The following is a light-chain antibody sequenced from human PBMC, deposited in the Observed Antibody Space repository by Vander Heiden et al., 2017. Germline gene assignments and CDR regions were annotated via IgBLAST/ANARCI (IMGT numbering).Light chain of an antibody. CDR1: QDISNY. CDR2: DAS. V-gene: IGKV1-33*01. J-gene: IGKJ2*01. Sequence: QMTQSPSSLSASVGDRVTITCQASQDISNYLNWYQQKPGKAPKLLIYDASNLETGVPSRFSGSGSGTDFTFTISSLQPEDIATYYCQQYDNLPYTFGQGTKLEIK. CDR3: QQYDNLPYT.